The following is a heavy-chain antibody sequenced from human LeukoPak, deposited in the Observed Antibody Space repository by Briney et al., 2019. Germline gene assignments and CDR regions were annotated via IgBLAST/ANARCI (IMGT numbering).Heavy chain of an antibody. J-gene: IGHJ4*02. CDR1: GGSISSHY. V-gene: IGHV4-59*08. CDR3: ARYHCSGVTCYHFDY. D-gene: IGHD2-15*01. CDR2: IYYSGST. Sequence: PSETLSLTCTVSGGSISSHYWSWIRQPPGKGLEWLGYIYYSGSTNYNPSLKSRVTISVDTSKNQFSLKLSSVTAADTAVYYCARYHCSGVTCYHFDYWGQGALVTVSS.